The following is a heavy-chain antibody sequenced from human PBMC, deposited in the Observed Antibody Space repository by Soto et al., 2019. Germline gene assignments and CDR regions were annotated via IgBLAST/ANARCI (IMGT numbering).Heavy chain of an antibody. CDR1: GYTFTTYG. V-gene: IGHV1-18*01. CDR3: ARDPVGGNWFDP. D-gene: IGHD1-26*01. CDR2: INPYNGNT. Sequence: QVQLVQSGAEVKKPGASVKVSCKASGYTFTTYGISWVRQAPGQGLEWMGWINPYNGNTNYAQQLQGRVTMTTATATSPAYMELRSLRSDDTAVYYCARDPVGGNWFDPWGQGTLVTVSS. J-gene: IGHJ5*02.